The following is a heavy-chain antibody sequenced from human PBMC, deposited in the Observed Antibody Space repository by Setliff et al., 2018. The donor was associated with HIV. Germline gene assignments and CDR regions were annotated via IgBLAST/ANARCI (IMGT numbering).Heavy chain of an antibody. CDR2: IYYSGST. CDR1: GGSIISGDHY. V-gene: IGHV4-30-4*08. J-gene: IGHJ3*02. CDR3: AREVDVVTTSDAFDI. Sequence: SETLSLTCTVSGGSIISGDHYWSWIRQPPGKGLEWIDYIYYSGSTYYNPSLKSRVTISVDTSKNKFSLKLSSVTAADTAVYYCAREVDVVTTSDAFDIWGQGTMVTVSS. D-gene: IGHD2-21*02.